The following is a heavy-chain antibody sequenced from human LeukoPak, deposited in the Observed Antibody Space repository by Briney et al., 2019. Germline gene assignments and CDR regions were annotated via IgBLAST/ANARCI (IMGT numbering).Heavy chain of an antibody. D-gene: IGHD2-2*01. V-gene: IGHV4-59*08. J-gene: IGHJ5*02. CDR3: AGQRCRRTSCYSWFDP. CDR2: VFYTGST. Sequence: KPSETLSLTCTVSGGSISSYYWSWIRQPPGKGLEWIGYVFYTGSTNYNPSLKSRVTISVDTSKNQFSLKLTSVTAADTAVYYCAGQRCRRTSCYSWFDPWGQGTLVTVSS. CDR1: GGSISSYY.